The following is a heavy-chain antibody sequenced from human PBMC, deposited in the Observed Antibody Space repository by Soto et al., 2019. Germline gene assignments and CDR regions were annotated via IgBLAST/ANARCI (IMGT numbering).Heavy chain of an antibody. CDR2: IKQDGSEK. D-gene: IGHD6-19*01. CDR3: ARVAYSYGWIYDY. Sequence: GGSLRLSCAASGLTFSNYWMSGVRQAPGKGLQWVVNIKQDGSEKYYMDSVRGRFTVSRDNAKNSLYLQMNSLRGEDTAVYFCARVAYSYGWIYDYWGQGSLVTVSS. J-gene: IGHJ4*01. V-gene: IGHV3-7*01. CDR1: GLTFSNYW.